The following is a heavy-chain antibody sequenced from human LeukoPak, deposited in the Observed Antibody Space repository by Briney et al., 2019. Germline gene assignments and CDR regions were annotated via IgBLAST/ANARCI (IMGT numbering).Heavy chain of an antibody. CDR1: GFTFSSYA. V-gene: IGHV3-23*01. J-gene: IGHJ4*02. Sequence: GGSLRLSCAAPGFTFSSYAMSWVRQAPGKGLGWVSAISGSGGSTYYADSVKGRFTISRDNSKNTLYLQMNSLRAEDTAVYYCAKLSYIAAAAPHFDYWGQGTLVTVSS. CDR3: AKLSYIAAAAPHFDY. D-gene: IGHD6-13*01. CDR2: ISGSGGST.